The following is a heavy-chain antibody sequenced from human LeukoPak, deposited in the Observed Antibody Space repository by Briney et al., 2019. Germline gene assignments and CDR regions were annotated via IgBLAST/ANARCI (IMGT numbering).Heavy chain of an antibody. D-gene: IGHD3-3*01. CDR3: ARAVVFWSGYIDY. CDR1: GYSISSGYY. V-gene: IGHV4-38-2*02. CDR2: IYHSGST. J-gene: IGHJ4*02. Sequence: SETLSLTCTVSGYSISSGYYWGWIRQPPGKGLEWIGSIYHSGSTYYNPSLKSRVTISVDTSKNHFSLKLSSVTAADTAVYYCARAVVFWSGYIDYWGQGTLVTVSS.